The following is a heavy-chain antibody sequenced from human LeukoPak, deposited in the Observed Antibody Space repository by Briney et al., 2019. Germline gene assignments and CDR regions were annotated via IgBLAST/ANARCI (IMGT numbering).Heavy chain of an antibody. D-gene: IGHD2-21*02. CDR1: GGSINSGDYS. V-gene: IGHV4-61*08. CDR3: ARHQIGRHIVVVTAGTGMDV. Sequence: PSETLSLTCTVSGGSINSGDYSWSWIRQPPGKGLEWIGYIYYSGSTNYNPSLKSRVTISVDTSKNQFSLKLSSVTAADTAVYYCARHQIGRHIVVVTAGTGMDVWGQGTTVTVSS. CDR2: IYYSGST. J-gene: IGHJ6*02.